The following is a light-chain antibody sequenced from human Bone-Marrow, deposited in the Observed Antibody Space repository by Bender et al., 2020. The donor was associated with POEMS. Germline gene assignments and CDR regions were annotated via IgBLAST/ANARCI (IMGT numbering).Light chain of an antibody. Sequence: QSALTQPASVSGSPGQSITISCTGTSSDIGNYNLVSWYQRISGTAPKLIIYEGAKRPSGVSNRFSGSRSGNTASLTISGLQAEDEADYYCSSYTSIISPVFGTGTKVTVL. J-gene: IGLJ1*01. CDR2: EGA. CDR1: SSDIGNYNL. V-gene: IGLV2-14*02. CDR3: SSYTSIISPV.